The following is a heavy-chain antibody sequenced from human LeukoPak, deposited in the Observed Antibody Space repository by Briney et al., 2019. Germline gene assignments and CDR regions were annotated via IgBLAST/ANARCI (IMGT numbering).Heavy chain of an antibody. Sequence: GGSLRLSCAASGFTFSSYAMSWVRQAPGTGLEWVSAISGSGGSTYYADSVKGRFTISRDNSKNTLYLQMNSLRAEDTAVYYCAKVGSGSYYPYYFDYWGQGTLVTVSS. CDR2: ISGSGGST. V-gene: IGHV3-23*01. J-gene: IGHJ4*02. CDR3: AKVGSGSYYPYYFDY. CDR1: GFTFSSYA. D-gene: IGHD3-10*01.